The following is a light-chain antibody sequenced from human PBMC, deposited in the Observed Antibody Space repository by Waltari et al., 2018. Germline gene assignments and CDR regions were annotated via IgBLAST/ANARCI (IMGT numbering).Light chain of an antibody. CDR2: SAS. Sequence: DTLMTQPPSSLSASVADTVTIPRRATQAISSSVNWYKKTPGMAPRLLIFSASTLHRGVSSRFRGSGSGTDFTLTITDLQPDDFATYYCQQSYSAPLHFGGGTRVDI. CDR1: QAISSS. CDR3: QQSYSAPLH. V-gene: IGKV1-39*01. J-gene: IGKJ4*01.